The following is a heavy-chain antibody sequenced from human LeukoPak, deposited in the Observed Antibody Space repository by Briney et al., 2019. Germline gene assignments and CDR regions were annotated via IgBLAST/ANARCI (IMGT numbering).Heavy chain of an antibody. CDR2: INPNSGGT. CDR1: GYTFTGYY. D-gene: IGHD2-2*01. J-gene: IGHJ4*02. V-gene: IGHV1-2*02. CDR3: ARSHCSSTSCFLDY. Sequence: ASVKVSCKASGYTFTGYYMHWVRQAPGQGLEWMGWINPNSGGTNYAQKFQGRVTMTRDTSISTAYMELSRLRSDDTAVYYCARSHCSSTSCFLDYWGQGTLVTVSS.